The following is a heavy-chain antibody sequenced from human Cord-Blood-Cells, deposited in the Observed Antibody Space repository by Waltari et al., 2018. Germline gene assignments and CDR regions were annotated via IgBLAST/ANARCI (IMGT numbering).Heavy chain of an antibody. V-gene: IGHV4-34*01. Sequence: QVQLQQWGAGLLKPSETLSLTCAVYGGSFSGYYWSWIRQPPGKGLEWIGEINHSGSTNYNTSLKSRVTISVDTSKNQFSLKLSSVTAADTAVYYCARGSVVVIATNWFDPWGQGTLVTVSS. D-gene: IGHD2-21*01. CDR1: GGSFSGYY. CDR2: INHSGST. CDR3: ARGSVVVIATNWFDP. J-gene: IGHJ5*02.